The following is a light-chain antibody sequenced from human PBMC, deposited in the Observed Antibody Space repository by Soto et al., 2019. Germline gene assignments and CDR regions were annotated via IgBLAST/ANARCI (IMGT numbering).Light chain of an antibody. CDR3: QHYNSYLEA. Sequence: DIQMTQSPSTLSGSVGDRVTITCRASQTISSWLAWYQQKPGKAPKLLIYKASTLKSGFPSRFSGSGSGTEFTLTISSLQPDDFATYYCQHYNSYLEAFGQGTKVDIK. CDR1: QTISSW. J-gene: IGKJ1*01. CDR2: KAS. V-gene: IGKV1-5*03.